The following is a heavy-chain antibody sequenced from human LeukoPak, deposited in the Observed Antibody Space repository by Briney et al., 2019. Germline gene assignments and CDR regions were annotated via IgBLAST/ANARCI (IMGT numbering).Heavy chain of an antibody. V-gene: IGHV3-7*01. CDR2: IKGDGSEK. CDR1: GFTFSSYW. D-gene: IGHD5-18*01. CDR3: ARDLSGVTGYTYGRGIDY. Sequence: GGSLRLSCAASGFTFSSYWMTWVRQAPGKGLEWVGNIKGDGSEKYYVDSVKGRFTISRDNAKTSLYLQMNSLRAEDTAVYYCARDLSGVTGYTYGRGIDYWGQGTLVTVSS. J-gene: IGHJ4*02.